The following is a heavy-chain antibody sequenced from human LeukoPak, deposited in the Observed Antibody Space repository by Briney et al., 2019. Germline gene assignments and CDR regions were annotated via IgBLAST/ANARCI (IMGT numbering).Heavy chain of an antibody. CDR3: ARGYVGIAAAGTLDY. J-gene: IGHJ4*02. D-gene: IGHD6-13*01. CDR2: SYYSRSA. Sequence: KSSQTVSLTCTLSGCSISSGDYYRSWIHQPPGKGLEWIGYSYYSRSAYYIPSLKTGVTRSVDTSKNQFSLKLSPVTAADTAVYYCARGYVGIAAAGTLDYWGQGTLVTVSS. V-gene: IGHV4-30-4*08. CDR1: GCSISSGDYY.